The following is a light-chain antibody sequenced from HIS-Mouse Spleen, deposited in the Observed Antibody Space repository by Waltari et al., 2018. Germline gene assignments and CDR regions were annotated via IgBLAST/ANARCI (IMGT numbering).Light chain of an antibody. V-gene: IGLV1-44*01. CDR1: SSNIGSNT. CDR3: AAWDDSLNGVV. J-gene: IGLJ2*01. CDR2: SHN. Sequence: QSVLTQPPSASGTPGQRVTISCSGSSSNIGSNTVNWYQQLPGTAPTLLIYSHNQRPSGVPDRFPGSKFGTSASLAISGLQSEDEADYYCAAWDDSLNGVVFGGGTKLTVL.